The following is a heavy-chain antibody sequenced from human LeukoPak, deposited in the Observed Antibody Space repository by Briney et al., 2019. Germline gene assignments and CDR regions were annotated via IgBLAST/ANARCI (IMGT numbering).Heavy chain of an antibody. CDR1: GFTFSNAW. CDR3: AKDGASKLHGYYFDP. V-gene: IGHV3-15*01. J-gene: IGHJ4*02. Sequence: GGSLRLSCAASGFTFSNAWMSWVRQAPGKGLEWVGRVKSKTDGGTTDYAAPVKGRFTISRADSKNTLYLQMTSLRAEDTAVYYCAKDGASKLHGYYFDPWGQGTLVTVSS. CDR2: VKSKTDGGTT. D-gene: IGHD2-2*03.